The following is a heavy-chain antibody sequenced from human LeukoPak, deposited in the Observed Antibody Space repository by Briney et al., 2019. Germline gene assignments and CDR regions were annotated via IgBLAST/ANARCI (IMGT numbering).Heavy chain of an antibody. Sequence: SSETLSLTCAVSGGSISSNSYYWSWIRQPPGKGLEWIGEINHSGSTNYNPSLKSRVTISVDTSKKQFSLRLTSVTDADTAVYYCARTWIQLEFDYWGQGTLVTVS. J-gene: IGHJ4*02. V-gene: IGHV4-34*01. CDR2: INHSGST. D-gene: IGHD5-18*01. CDR3: ARTWIQLEFDY. CDR1: GGSISSNSYY.